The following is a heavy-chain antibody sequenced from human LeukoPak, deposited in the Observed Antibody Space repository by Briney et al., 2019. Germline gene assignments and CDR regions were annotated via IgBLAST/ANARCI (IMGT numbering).Heavy chain of an antibody. Sequence: SVKVPCKASGGTFSSYAISWVRQAPGQGLEWMGGIIPIFGTANYAQKFQGRVTITADKSTSTAYMELSSLRSEDTAVYYCARGTVAMSHFDYWGQGTLVTVSS. V-gene: IGHV1-69*06. D-gene: IGHD6-19*01. J-gene: IGHJ4*02. CDR2: IIPIFGTA. CDR1: GGTFSSYA. CDR3: ARGTVAMSHFDY.